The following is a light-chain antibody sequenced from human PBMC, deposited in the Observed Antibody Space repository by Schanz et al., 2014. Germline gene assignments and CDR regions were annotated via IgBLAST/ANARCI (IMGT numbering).Light chain of an antibody. V-gene: IGKV3-20*01. CDR1: EGVASNY. CDR2: DAS. CDR3: QQYGSAPRT. J-gene: IGKJ1*01. Sequence: EVVLTQSPGTLSLSPGEGVTLSCRASEGVASNYVAWYQQKPGQAPRLLIYDASNRATGIPVRFSGSGSGTDFTLTISRLEPEDFAVYYCQQYGSAPRTFGQGTKVEIK.